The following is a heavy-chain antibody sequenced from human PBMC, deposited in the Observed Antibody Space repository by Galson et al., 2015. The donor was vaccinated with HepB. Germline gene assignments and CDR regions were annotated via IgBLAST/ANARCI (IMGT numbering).Heavy chain of an antibody. CDR1: GYSFTSYW. CDR3: ATYYDILTGYFNDAFDI. Sequence: QSGAEVKKPGESLKISCKGSGYSFTSYWIGWVRQMPGKGLEWMGIIYPGDSDTRYSPSFQGQVTISADKSISTAYLQWSSLKASDTAMYYCATYYDILTGYFNDAFDIWGQGTMVTVSS. CDR2: IYPGDSDT. V-gene: IGHV5-51*01. J-gene: IGHJ3*02. D-gene: IGHD3-9*01.